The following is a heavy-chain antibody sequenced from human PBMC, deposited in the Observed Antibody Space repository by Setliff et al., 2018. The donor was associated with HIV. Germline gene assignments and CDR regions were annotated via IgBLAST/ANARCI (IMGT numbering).Heavy chain of an antibody. D-gene: IGHD6-13*01. CDR3: ASSWSRIRYYGMDV. CDR1: GSTFSTYD. Sequence: RASVKVSCKPSGSTFSTYDINWVRQATGQGLEWMGWMNPNSGNTGYAQKFQGRVTMTRNTSISTAYMELSSLRSDDTAVYYCASSWSRIRYYGMDVWGQGTTGTVSS. V-gene: IGHV1-8*01. J-gene: IGHJ6*02. CDR2: MNPNSGNT.